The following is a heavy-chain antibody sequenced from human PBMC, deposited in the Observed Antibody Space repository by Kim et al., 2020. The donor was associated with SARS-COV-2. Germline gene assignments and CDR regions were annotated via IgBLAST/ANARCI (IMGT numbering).Heavy chain of an antibody. D-gene: IGHD3-22*01. CDR1: GDTFNNYD. J-gene: IGHJ5*01. CDR2: IIPMLGLA. Sequence: SVKVSCKTSGDTFNNYDIAWVRQAPGQGLEWMGRIIPMLGLANYAQKFQGRLTITADKSTSTLYMDLGSLRFEDTAGYDCARESRYDISVPRPYDVDNW. CDR3: ARESRYDISVPRPYDVDNW. V-gene: IGHV1-69*04.